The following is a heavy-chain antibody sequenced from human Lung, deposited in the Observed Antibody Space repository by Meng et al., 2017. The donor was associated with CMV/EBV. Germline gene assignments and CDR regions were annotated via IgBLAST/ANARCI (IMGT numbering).Heavy chain of an antibody. V-gene: IGHV4-61*01. CDR1: GGSVRSSFYY. J-gene: IGHJ6*02. CDR3: ARSPTGDYAMDV. CDR2: IYYSGST. D-gene: IGHD4-17*01. Sequence: GSLRLSCTVSGGSVRSSFYYWSWIRQSPGKGLEWIGYIYYSGSTDYNTSLKSRVTMSIDTSKNQIPLKLSSVTAADTAVYYCARSPTGDYAMDVWGQGTTVTVSS.